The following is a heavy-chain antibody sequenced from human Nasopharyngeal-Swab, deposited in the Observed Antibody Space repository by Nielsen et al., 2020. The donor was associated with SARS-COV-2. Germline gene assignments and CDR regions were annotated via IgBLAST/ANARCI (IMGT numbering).Heavy chain of an antibody. CDR1: GFTLSSYA. D-gene: IGHD2-21*02. V-gene: IGHV3-30-3*01. Sequence: GGSLRLSCAASGFTLSSYAMHWVRQAPGKGLEWVAVISHDETNKYYADSVKGRFSVSRDNSKNTVYLQMSSLRSEDTAIYYCVRDSRKYCRNIDCYMGNWFDPWGQGTLVTVSS. CDR3: VRDSRKYCRNIDCYMGNWFDP. CDR2: ISHDETNK. J-gene: IGHJ5*02.